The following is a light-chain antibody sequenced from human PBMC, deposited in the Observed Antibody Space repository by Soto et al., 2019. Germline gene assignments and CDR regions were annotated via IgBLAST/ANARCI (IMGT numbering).Light chain of an antibody. CDR2: DVN. CDR1: SSDVGGYNF. J-gene: IGLJ2*01. V-gene: IGLV2-14*01. Sequence: QPASVSGSPGQSITISCTGTSSDVGGYNFVSWYQQHPGKAPKLMIFDVNNRPSGVSNRFSGSKSDNTASLTISGLQSEDEADYYCSSYKDSSTLVVFGGGTKLTVL. CDR3: SSYKDSSTLVV.